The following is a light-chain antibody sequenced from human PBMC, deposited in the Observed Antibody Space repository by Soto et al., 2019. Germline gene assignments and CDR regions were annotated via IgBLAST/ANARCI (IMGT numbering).Light chain of an antibody. CDR2: DVN. V-gene: IGLV2-14*01. CDR3: SSYTSSSTLV. Sequence: QSVLAQPAAVSGSFGQSITISCSGPNTDLGVYGYVSWYQHQPGKAPKLLIYDVNNRPSGISDRFSGSKSGNTASLTISGLQAEDEADYYCSSYTSSSTLVFGTGTKVTVL. J-gene: IGLJ1*01. CDR1: NTDLGVYGY.